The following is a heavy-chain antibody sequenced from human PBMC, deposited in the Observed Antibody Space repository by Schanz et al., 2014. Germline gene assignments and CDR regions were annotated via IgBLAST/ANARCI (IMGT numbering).Heavy chain of an antibody. CDR2: VSSRSDEI. V-gene: IGHV3-23*05. D-gene: IGHD3-10*01. J-gene: IGHJ4*02. CDR1: GFTFSSYA. Sequence: EVQLLESGGGLVQPGGSLRLSCAASGFTFSSYAMGWVRQARGKGLEWVAAVSSRSDEIKYADSVRGRFTISRDNSRSTMYLQTNSLRAEDTAVYYCARGGFGEVSYFDYWGQGTLVTVSS. CDR3: ARGGFGEVSYFDY.